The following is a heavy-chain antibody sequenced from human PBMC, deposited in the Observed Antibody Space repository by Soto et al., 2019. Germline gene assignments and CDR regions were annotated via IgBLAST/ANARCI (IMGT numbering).Heavy chain of an antibody. Sequence: PGESLKISCKGSGYSFTSYWISWVRQMPGKGLEWVGRIDPSDSYTNYSPSFQGHVTISADKSISTAYLQWSSLKASDTAMYYCARHNEHYYYYSGMDVWGQGTTVTVSS. D-gene: IGHD1-1*01. V-gene: IGHV5-10-1*01. CDR3: ARHNEHYYYYSGMDV. CDR2: IDPSDSYT. CDR1: GYSFTSYW. J-gene: IGHJ6*02.